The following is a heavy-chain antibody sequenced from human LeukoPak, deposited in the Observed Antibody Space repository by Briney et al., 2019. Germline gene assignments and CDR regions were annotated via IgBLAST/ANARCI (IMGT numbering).Heavy chain of an antibody. CDR3: ARHVSDLAAAGWFDP. V-gene: IGHV4-59*08. J-gene: IGHJ5*02. D-gene: IGHD6-13*01. Sequence: SETLSLTCTVSGGSISSYYWSWIRQPPGKGLEWIGYIYYSGSTNYNPSLKSRVTISVDTSKNQFSLKLSSVTAADTAVYYCARHVSDLAAAGWFDPWGQGTLVTVSS. CDR1: GGSISSYY. CDR2: IYYSGST.